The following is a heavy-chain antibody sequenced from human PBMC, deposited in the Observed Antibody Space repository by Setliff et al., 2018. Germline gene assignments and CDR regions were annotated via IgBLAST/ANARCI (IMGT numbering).Heavy chain of an antibody. CDR2: INHRGST. Sequence: PSVTLSLTCAVYADSLSDYYWSWIRQAPGKGPEWMEEINHRGSTNYSPSLRSRVTMSVDTSEKQLSLKLSSVTAADTAVYYCARGRMRGSCSGLSCTYDPFDIWGQGTPVTVSS. CDR3: ARGRMRGSCSGLSCTYDPFDI. V-gene: IGHV4-34*01. J-gene: IGHJ3*02. CDR1: ADSLSDYY. D-gene: IGHD2-15*01.